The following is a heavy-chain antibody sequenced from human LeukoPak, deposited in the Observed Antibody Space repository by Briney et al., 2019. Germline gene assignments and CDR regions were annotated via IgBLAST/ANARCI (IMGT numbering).Heavy chain of an antibody. D-gene: IGHD3-22*01. CDR1: GFTFSSAA. CDR3: AKGPQLNSGYHPDY. V-gene: IGHV3-23*01. Sequence: GGSLRLPCAASGFTFSSAAMTWVRQAPGKGLEWVSTITGSDDRTYYADSVKGRFTISRDYSKNTLHLQMNSLRVEDTAIFYCAKGPQLNSGYHPDYWGQGILVTVSS. CDR2: ITGSDDRT. J-gene: IGHJ4*02.